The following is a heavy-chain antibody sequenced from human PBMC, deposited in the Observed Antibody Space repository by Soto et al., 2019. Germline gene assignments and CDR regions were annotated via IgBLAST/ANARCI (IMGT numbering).Heavy chain of an antibody. Sequence: QVQLVESGGGVVQPGRSRRLSCAASGFTFSSYAMHWVRQAPGKGLEWVAVISYDGSDKYYADSVKGRFTISRDNSKNTLNLQMNSLRADDTAVYYCAKALGELSPESCDYWGQGTLITVSS. CDR2: ISYDGSDK. CDR1: GFTFSSYA. CDR3: AKALGELSPESCDY. V-gene: IGHV3-30*18. D-gene: IGHD3-16*02. J-gene: IGHJ4*02.